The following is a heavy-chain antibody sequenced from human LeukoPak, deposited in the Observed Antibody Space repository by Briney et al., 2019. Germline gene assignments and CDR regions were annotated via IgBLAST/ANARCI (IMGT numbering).Heavy chain of an antibody. D-gene: IGHD6-13*01. V-gene: IGHV1-18*01. J-gene: IGHJ4*02. CDR3: ARLRPGYNSSWYVNYFDY. CDR1: GYTFTSYG. CDR2: ISAYNGNT. Sequence: ASVKVSCKASGYTFTSYGISWVRQAPGQGLEWMGWISAYNGNTNYAQKLQGRVTMTTDTSTSTAYMELRSLRSDDTAVYYCARLRPGYNSSWYVNYFDYWGQGTLVTVSS.